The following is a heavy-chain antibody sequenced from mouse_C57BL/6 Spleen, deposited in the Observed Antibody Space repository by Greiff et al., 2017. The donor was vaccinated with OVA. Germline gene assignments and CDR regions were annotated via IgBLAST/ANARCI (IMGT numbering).Heavy chain of an antibody. Sequence: EVQLQQSGPELVKPGASVKISCKASGYTFTDYYMNWVKQSHGKRLEWIGDINPNNGGTSYNQKFKGKATLTVDKSSSTAYMELRSLTSEDSAVYYCAREELLRSSERWDYWGQGTTLTVSS. D-gene: IGHD1-1*01. CDR3: AREELLRSSERWDY. CDR1: GYTFTDYY. V-gene: IGHV1-26*01. CDR2: INPNNGGT. J-gene: IGHJ2*01.